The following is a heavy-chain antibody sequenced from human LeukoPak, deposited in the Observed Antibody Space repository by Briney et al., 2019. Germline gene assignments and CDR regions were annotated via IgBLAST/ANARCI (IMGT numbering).Heavy chain of an antibody. V-gene: IGHV1-8*01. J-gene: IGHJ6*04. Sequence: ASVKVSCKASGYTFTSYDIHWVRQATGQGLEWMGRMNPNNGNTGDAQKFQGRVTMTRDPSISTAYMELSSLRSEDTGVYFCARALAGTAELDVWGKGTTVTVSS. CDR1: GYTFTSYD. CDR2: MNPNNGNT. D-gene: IGHD1-1*01. CDR3: ARALAGTAELDV.